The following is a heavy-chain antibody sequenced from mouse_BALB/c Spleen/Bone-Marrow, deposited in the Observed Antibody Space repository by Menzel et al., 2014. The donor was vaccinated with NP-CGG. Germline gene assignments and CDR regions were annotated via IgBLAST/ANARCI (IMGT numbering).Heavy chain of an antibody. V-gene: IGHV1-14*01. CDR3: ARERRGVDY. CDR2: ISPYNDGT. CDR1: GYTFTDYV. D-gene: IGHD2-12*01. Sequence: EVQLQQSGPELVKPGASVKMSCKASGYTFTDYVMHWVKQKPGQGLEWIGYISPYNDGTESNEKFKGKATLTSDKSSSTAYMELSSLTSEDSAVYYCARERRGVDYWGQGTTLPGSS. J-gene: IGHJ2*01.